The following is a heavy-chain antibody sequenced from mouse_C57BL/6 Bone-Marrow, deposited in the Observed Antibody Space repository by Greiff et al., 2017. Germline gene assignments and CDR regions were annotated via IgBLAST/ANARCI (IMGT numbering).Heavy chain of an antibody. J-gene: IGHJ2*01. Sequence: EVQLVESGGGLVKPGGSLKLSCAASGFTFSDYGMHWVRQAPEKGLEWVAYISSGSSTIYYADTVKGRFTISRDNAKNTLFLQMTSLRSEDTAMYYCARTYYDYDSDYFDYWGQGTTLTVSS. CDR3: ARTYYDYDSDYFDY. V-gene: IGHV5-17*01. CDR1: GFTFSDYG. D-gene: IGHD2-4*01. CDR2: ISSGSSTI.